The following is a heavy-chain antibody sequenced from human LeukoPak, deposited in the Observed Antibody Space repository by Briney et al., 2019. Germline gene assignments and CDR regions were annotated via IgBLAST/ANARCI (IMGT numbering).Heavy chain of an antibody. CDR2: ISGDGRNI. J-gene: IGHJ4*02. V-gene: IGHV3-74*01. CDR1: GFTFSSYW. CDR3: ARRRGTDY. Sequence: GGSLRLSCVASGFTFSSYWMHWVRQDPRKGLVWVSRISGDGRNINYADSVRGRFTISRDNAKNSLYLQMNSLRPEDTAVYYCARRRGTDYWGQGTLVTVSS.